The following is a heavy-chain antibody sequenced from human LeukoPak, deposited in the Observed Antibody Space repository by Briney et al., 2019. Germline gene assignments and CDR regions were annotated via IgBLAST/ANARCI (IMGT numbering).Heavy chain of an antibody. J-gene: IGHJ1*01. V-gene: IGHV4-4*02. D-gene: IGHD3-22*01. CDR2: IYHSGNT. CDR3: AGQQRSDYYDIRFQH. Sequence: SETLSLTCAVSGGSISSSNWWSWVRQPPGKGLEWIGEIYHSGNTNYNPSLKSRVTISVDKSKNQFSLKLSSVTAADTAVYYCAGQQRSDYYDIRFQHWGQGTLVTVSS. CDR1: GGSISSSNW.